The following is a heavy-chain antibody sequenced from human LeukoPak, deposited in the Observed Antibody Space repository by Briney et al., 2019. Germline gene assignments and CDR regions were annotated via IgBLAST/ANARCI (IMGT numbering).Heavy chain of an antibody. D-gene: IGHD3-10*01. Sequence: GGSLRLSCAASGFTFSSYWMHWVRQAPGEGLVWVSRINSDGSSTSYADSVKGRFTISRDNAKNTLYLQMNSLRAEDTAVYYCAREGIAGITMVRGVIPFDYWGQGTLVTVSS. CDR2: INSDGSST. CDR1: GFTFSSYW. V-gene: IGHV3-74*01. CDR3: AREGIAGITMVRGVIPFDY. J-gene: IGHJ4*02.